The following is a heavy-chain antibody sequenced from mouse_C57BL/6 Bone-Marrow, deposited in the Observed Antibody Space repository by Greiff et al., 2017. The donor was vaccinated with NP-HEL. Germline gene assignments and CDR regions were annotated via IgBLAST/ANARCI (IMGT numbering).Heavy chain of an antibody. Sequence: EVQLQQSGSELVKPGASVKLSCTASGFNIKDYYMHWVKQRPEQGLEWIGRLDPEDGETKYAPKFQGKATFTADPSSNTAYLQLSSLTSADTAVSFRDREYCTFYWFSMNYCGPGTSVTDSS. CDR3: DREYCTFYWFSMNY. D-gene: IGHD1-1*01. CDR2: LDPEDGET. V-gene: IGHV14-2*01. CDR1: GFNIKDYY. J-gene: IGHJ4*01.